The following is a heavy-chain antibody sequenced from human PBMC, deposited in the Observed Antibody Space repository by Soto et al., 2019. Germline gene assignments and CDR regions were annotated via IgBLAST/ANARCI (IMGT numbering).Heavy chain of an antibody. Sequence: TLSLTCTVSGGSISSYYWSWIRQPPWKALEWLARIDWDDDKYYSTSLKTRLTISKDTSKNQVVLTMTNMDPVDTATYYCARIREGYTAMVTGPFDYWGQGTLVTVSS. CDR3: ARIREGYTAMVTGPFDY. V-gene: IGHV2-70*11. J-gene: IGHJ4*02. D-gene: IGHD5-18*01. CDR1: GGSISSYYW. CDR2: IDWDDDK.